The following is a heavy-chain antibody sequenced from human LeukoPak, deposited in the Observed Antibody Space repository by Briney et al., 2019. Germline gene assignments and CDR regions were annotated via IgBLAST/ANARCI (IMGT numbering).Heavy chain of an antibody. Sequence: PSETLSLTCTVSGGSISSYYWSWIRQPPGKGLEWIGYIYYSGSTNYNPSLKSRVTISVGTSKNQFSLKLSSVTAADTAVYYCARARWGTRIIWFDPWGQGTLVTVSS. D-gene: IGHD3-16*01. V-gene: IGHV4-59*12. J-gene: IGHJ5*02. CDR1: GGSISSYY. CDR3: ARARWGTRIIWFDP. CDR2: IYYSGST.